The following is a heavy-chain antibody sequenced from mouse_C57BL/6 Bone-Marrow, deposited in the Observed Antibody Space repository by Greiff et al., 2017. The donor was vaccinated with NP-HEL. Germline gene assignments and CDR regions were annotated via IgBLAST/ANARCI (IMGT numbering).Heavy chain of an antibody. CDR3: ARDHYYGSSRFAY. CDR1: GFTFSSYA. Sequence: EVKLVESGGGLVKPGGSLKLSCAASGFTFSSYAMSWVRQTPEKRLGWVATISDGGSYTYYPDNVKGRFTISRDNAKNNLYLQMSHLKSEDTAMYYCARDHYYGSSRFAYWGQGTLVTVSA. D-gene: IGHD1-1*01. CDR2: ISDGGSYT. J-gene: IGHJ3*01. V-gene: IGHV5-4*01.